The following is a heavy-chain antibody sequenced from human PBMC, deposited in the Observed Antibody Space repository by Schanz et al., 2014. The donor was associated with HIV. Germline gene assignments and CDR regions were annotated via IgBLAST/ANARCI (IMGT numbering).Heavy chain of an antibody. D-gene: IGHD3-10*01. V-gene: IGHV3-33*01. Sequence: QVQLLESGGGVVQPGRSLRLSCVASGFSFRTFGMHWVRQAPGKGLEWVALIYYDGTNKYYTDSVKGRFTISRDNSKNTLYLQMNSLRAEDTSVYYCARGFQGFDYWGQGTLVTVSS. J-gene: IGHJ4*02. CDR2: IYYDGTNK. CDR3: ARGFQGFDY. CDR1: GFSFRTFG.